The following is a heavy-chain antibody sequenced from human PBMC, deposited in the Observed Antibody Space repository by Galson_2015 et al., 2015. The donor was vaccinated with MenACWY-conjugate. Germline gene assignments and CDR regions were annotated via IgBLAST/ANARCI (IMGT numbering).Heavy chain of an antibody. J-gene: IGHJ3*02. CDR2: ITGSGDGT. CDR1: GFTFSSYA. V-gene: IGHV3-23*01. D-gene: IGHD2-8*01. CDR3: AKEKAGAGVGAFDI. Sequence: SLRLSCAASGFTFSSYAMSWVRQAPGTGLQWVSAITGSGDGTYYADSVQGRFTISRDNSKNTVFLQTNTLGADDTAIYYCAKEKAGAGVGAFDIWGQGTTVTVSS.